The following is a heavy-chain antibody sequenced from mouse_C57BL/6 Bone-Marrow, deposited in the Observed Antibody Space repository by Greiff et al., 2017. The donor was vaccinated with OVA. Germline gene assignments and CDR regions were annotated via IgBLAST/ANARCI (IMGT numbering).Heavy chain of an antibody. CDR1: GFTFSDYY. Sequence: EVQLVESGGGLVQPGGSLKLSCAASGFTFSDYYMYWVRQTPEKRLEWVAYISNGGGSTYYPDTVKGRFTISRDNAKNTLYLQMSRLKSEDTAMYYCASLTGTIFAYWGQGTLVTVSA. CDR3: ASLTGTIFAY. V-gene: IGHV5-12*01. J-gene: IGHJ3*01. D-gene: IGHD4-1*01. CDR2: ISNGGGST.